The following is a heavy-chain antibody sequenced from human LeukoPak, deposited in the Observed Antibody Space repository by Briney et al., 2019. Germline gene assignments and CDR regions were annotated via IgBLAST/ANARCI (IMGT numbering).Heavy chain of an antibody. CDR3: ARAPSEIGGYYPEYFRH. V-gene: IGHV3-23*01. D-gene: IGHD3-22*01. J-gene: IGHJ1*01. CDR2: ISGSGGST. Sequence: GGSLRLSCAASGFTFSSYAMSWVRQAPGKGLEWVSAISGSGGSTYYADSVKGRFTISRDNAKNTLSLQMNSLRAEDTGVCYCARAPSEIGGYYPEYFRHWGQGTLVTVSS. CDR1: GFTFSSYA.